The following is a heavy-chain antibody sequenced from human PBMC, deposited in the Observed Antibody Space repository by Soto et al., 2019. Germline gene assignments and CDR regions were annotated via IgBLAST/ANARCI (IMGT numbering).Heavy chain of an antibody. D-gene: IGHD3-3*01. CDR1: GGTFSNYA. CDR2: IVPAFGTP. J-gene: IGHJ6*02. V-gene: IGHV1-69*01. Sequence: QVQLVQSGAEVKKPGSSVKVSCRASGGTFSNYAISWVRQAPGQGLERMGGIVPAFGTPNYAQNLQGRITITADDSTTTVYMDLSSLRSEDTAVYYCARGATIFGVAAYSYYEMEVWGQGTTVTVSS. CDR3: ARGATIFGVAAYSYYEMEV.